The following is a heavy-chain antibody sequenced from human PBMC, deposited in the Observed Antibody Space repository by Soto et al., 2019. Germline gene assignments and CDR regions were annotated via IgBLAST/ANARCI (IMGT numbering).Heavy chain of an antibody. CDR3: ARDQTTGDWFDA. Sequence: EVPLVESGGGLVQPGGSLRLSCGASGFDFSNYWMHWVRQAPGKGLVWVSRINGDGSDTKYADSVKGRFTISRNNARNTVYLQMNSLRADDTAVYYCARDQTTGDWFDAWGQGALVTVSS. V-gene: IGHV3-74*03. CDR1: GFDFSNYW. D-gene: IGHD4-17*01. CDR2: INGDGSDT. J-gene: IGHJ5*02.